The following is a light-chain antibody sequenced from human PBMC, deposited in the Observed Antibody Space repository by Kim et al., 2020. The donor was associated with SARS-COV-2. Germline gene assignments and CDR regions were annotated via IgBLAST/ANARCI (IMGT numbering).Light chain of an antibody. J-gene: IGKJ1*01. CDR1: QSINRN. Sequence: DIVMTQSPPPLSVSPGEGVTLSCMASQSINRNVAWYQHKPGRAPRLLMYGASSRASGVPARFSGSGSGTDFTLSISSLQSEDFAIYYCQQYHDWRTFGQGTKVDIK. V-gene: IGKV3-15*01. CDR2: GAS. CDR3: QQYHDWRT.